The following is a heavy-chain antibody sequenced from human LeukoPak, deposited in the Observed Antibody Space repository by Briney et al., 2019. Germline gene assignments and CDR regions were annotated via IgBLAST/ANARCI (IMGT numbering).Heavy chain of an antibody. CDR3: AREGSSGSLNWFDP. Sequence: GASVKVFCKASGGTFSSYAISWVRQAPGQGLEWKGRIIPILGIANYAQKFQGRVTITADKPTSTTYVELSSLRSEDTAVYYCAREGSSGSLNWFDPWGQGTLVTVSS. CDR1: GGTFSSYA. D-gene: IGHD6-19*01. V-gene: IGHV1-69*04. J-gene: IGHJ5*02. CDR2: IIPILGIA.